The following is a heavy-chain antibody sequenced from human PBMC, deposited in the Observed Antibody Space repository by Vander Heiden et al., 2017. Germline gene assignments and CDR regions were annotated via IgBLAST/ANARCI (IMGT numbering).Heavy chain of an antibody. Sequence: EVQLVESGGGLSQPGGSLRLSGAASGFTVSSNYLGWVRQAPGKGLEWVSVIYSGGSTYYADSVKDRFTISRDNSKNTLYLQMNSLRAEDTAVYYCATRGADTYYDILTGPWYFDYWGQGPWSPSPQ. D-gene: IGHD3-9*01. CDR2: IYSGGST. V-gene: IGHV3-53*01. CDR1: GFTVSSNY. J-gene: IGHJ4*02. CDR3: ATRGADTYYDILTGPWYFDY.